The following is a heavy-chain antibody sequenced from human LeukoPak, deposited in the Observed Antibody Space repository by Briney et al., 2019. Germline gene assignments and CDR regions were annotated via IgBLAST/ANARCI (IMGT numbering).Heavy chain of an antibody. CDR2: IRYDGSNK. V-gene: IGHV3-30*02. Sequence: PGGSLRLSCAASGFTFSSYGMHWVRQAPGKGLEWVAFIRYDGSNKYYADSVKGRFTISRDNAKNSLYLQMNSLRAEDTALYYCAKDIKHKVTTASFDYWGQGTLVTVSS. J-gene: IGHJ4*02. CDR3: AKDIKHKVTTASFDY. CDR1: GFTFSSYG. D-gene: IGHD4-17*01.